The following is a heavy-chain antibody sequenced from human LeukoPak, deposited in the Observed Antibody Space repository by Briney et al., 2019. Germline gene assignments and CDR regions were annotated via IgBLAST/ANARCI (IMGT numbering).Heavy chain of an antibody. V-gene: IGHV3-7*01. J-gene: IGHJ6*03. D-gene: IGHD3-16*01. CDR3: ARVMAASVWRSYGSYYYYYYMDV. Sequence: GGSLRLSCAASGFTFNNYWMGWVRQAPGKGLEWVANIKEDGSEKNYVDSVKGRFTISRDNAKNSLYLQMSSLRAADTAVYYCARVMAASVWRSYGSYYYYYYMDVWGKGTTVTVS. CDR2: IKEDGSEK. CDR1: GFTFNNYW.